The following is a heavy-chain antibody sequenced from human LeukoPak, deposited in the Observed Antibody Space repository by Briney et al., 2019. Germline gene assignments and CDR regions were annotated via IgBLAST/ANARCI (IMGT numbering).Heavy chain of an antibody. CDR2: INPSGGSA. J-gene: IGHJ6*02. D-gene: IGHD2-2*02. V-gene: IGHV1-46*01. CDR3: ARTPPYTVYISYYGMDV. Sequence: ASVKVSCKASGYTFTSYYMHWVRQAPGQGLEWMGIINPSGGSASYAQKFQGRVTMTRDTSTSTVYMEVSSLRSEDTAVYYCARTPPYTVYISYYGMDVWGRGTTVTVSS. CDR1: GYTFTSYY.